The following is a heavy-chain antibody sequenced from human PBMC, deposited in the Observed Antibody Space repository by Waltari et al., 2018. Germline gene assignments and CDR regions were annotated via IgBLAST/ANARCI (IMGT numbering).Heavy chain of an antibody. J-gene: IGHJ6*03. CDR2: IYYSGST. Sequence: QVQLQESGPGLVKPSETLSLTCTVSGGSISSYYWSWIRQPPGKGLEWIGYIYYSGSTNSNPALKSRVTISVDTSKNQFSLKLSSVTAADTAVYYCARQGITIFGVVIPFYMDVWGKGTTVTISS. V-gene: IGHV4-59*08. CDR1: GGSISSYY. D-gene: IGHD3-3*01. CDR3: ARQGITIFGVVIPFYMDV.